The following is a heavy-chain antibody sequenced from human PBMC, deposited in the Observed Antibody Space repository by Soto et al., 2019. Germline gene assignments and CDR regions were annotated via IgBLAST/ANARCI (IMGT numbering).Heavy chain of an antibody. D-gene: IGHD3-9*01. Sequence: KQSQTLSLTCAVYGGSFSGYYWSWIRQPPGKGLEWIGEINHSGSTNYNPSLKSRVTISVDTSKNQFSLKLSSVTAADTAVYYCATLMGNYDILTGSLFDYWGQGTLVTVSS. V-gene: IGHV4-34*01. J-gene: IGHJ4*02. CDR3: ATLMGNYDILTGSLFDY. CDR2: INHSGST. CDR1: GGSFSGYY.